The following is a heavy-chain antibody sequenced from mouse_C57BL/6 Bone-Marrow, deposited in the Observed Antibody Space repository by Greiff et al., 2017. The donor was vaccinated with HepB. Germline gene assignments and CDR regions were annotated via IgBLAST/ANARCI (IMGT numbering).Heavy chain of an antibody. V-gene: IGHV1-69*01. Sequence: QVQLQQPGAELVMPGASVKLSCKASGYTFTSYWIHWVKQRPGQGLEWIGEIDPSDSYTNYNQKFKGKSTLTVDKSSSTAYMQLSSLTSEDSAVYYCASGYYGVDWGQGTLVTVSA. J-gene: IGHJ3*01. CDR3: ASGYYGVD. D-gene: IGHD1-1*01. CDR1: GYTFTSYW. CDR2: IDPSDSYT.